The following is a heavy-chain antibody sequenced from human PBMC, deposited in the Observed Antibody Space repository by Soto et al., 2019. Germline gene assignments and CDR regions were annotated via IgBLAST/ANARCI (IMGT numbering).Heavy chain of an antibody. J-gene: IGHJ6*02. V-gene: IGHV4-30-4*01. CDR3: AATYYDFWSGYNSAIGYGMDV. CDR1: GGSISSGDYY. D-gene: IGHD3-3*01. CDR2: IYYSEST. Sequence: SETLSLTCTVSGGSISSGDYYWSWIRQPPGKGLEWIGYIYYSESTYYNPSLKSRVTISVDTSKNQFSLKLSSVTAADTAVYYCAATYYDFWSGYNSAIGYGMDVWGQGTTVTVSS.